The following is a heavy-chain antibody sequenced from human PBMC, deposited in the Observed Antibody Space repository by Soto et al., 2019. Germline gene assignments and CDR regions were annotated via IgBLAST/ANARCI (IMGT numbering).Heavy chain of an antibody. CDR2: ISAHNGNT. D-gene: IGHD1-1*01. CDR1: GYAFTTYG. V-gene: IGHV1-18*01. CDR3: ARGRYGDY. Sequence: QVHLVQSGAEVKKPGASVKVSCKGSGYAFTTYGITWVRQAPGQGLEWMGWISAHNGNTNYAQKLQGRVTVTRDTSTSTAYREQRSLRSDDTAVYDCARGRYGDYWGQGALVTVSS. J-gene: IGHJ4*02.